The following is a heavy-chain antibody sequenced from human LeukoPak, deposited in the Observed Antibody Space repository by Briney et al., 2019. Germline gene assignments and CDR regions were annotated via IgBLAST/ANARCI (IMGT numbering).Heavy chain of an antibody. J-gene: IGHJ5*02. D-gene: IGHD3-3*02. CDR1: GGSISSYY. CDR2: IYYSGST. CDR3: ARHFWAGKDSNWFDP. Sequence: SETLSLTCTVSGGSISSYYWSWIRQPPGKGLEWIGYIYYSGSTNYNPSLKSRVTISVDTSKNQFSLKLSSVTAADTAVYYCARHFWAGKDSNWFDPWGQGTLVTVSS. V-gene: IGHV4-59*01.